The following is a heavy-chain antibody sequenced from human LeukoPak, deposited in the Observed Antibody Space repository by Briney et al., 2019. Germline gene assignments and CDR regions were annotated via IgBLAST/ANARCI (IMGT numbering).Heavy chain of an antibody. V-gene: IGHV1-69*05. CDR2: IIPIFGTA. J-gene: IGHJ4*02. Sequence: SVKVSCKASGGTFSSYAISWVRQAPGQGLEWMGRIIPIFGTANYAQKFQSRVTITTDESTSTAYMELSSLRSEDTAVYYCARVGSYCSGGSCRQYYFDYWGQGTLVTVSS. CDR1: GGTFSSYA. D-gene: IGHD2-15*01. CDR3: ARVGSYCSGGSCRQYYFDY.